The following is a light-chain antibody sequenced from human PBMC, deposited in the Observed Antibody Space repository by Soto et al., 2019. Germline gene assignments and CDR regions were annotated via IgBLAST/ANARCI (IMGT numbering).Light chain of an antibody. CDR3: QSYDSSLSGWV. CDR2: GNS. CDR1: SSNLGAGYD. V-gene: IGLV1-40*01. J-gene: IGLJ3*02. Sequence: QPVLTQPPSVSGAPGQRVTVSCTGSSSNLGAGYDVHWYQRLPGTAPKLLISGNSNRPSGVPDRFSGSKSGTSASLAITGLRAEDEADYYCQSYDSSLSGWVFGGGTKLTVL.